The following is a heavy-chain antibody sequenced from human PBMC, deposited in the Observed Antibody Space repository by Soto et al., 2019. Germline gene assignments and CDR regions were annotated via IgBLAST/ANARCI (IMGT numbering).Heavy chain of an antibody. CDR3: ARTTPSAGYCSSTSCRSHWFDP. Sequence: ASVKVSCKASGYTFTSYGISWVRQAPGQGLEWMGWISAYNGNTNYAQKLQGRVTMTTDTSTSTAYMELRSLRSDDTAVYYCARTTPSAGYCSSTSCRSHWFDPWGQGTLVTVSS. CDR1: GYTFTSYG. V-gene: IGHV1-18*01. D-gene: IGHD2-2*01. CDR2: ISAYNGNT. J-gene: IGHJ5*02.